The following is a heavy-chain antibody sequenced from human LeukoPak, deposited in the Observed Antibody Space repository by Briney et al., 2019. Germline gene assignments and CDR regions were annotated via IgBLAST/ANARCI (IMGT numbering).Heavy chain of an antibody. V-gene: IGHV3-7*03. J-gene: IGHJ4*02. Sequence: GGSLRLSCAASGFTFSSYWMSWVRQAPGKGLEWVANIKQDGSEKYYVDSVKGRFTISRDNAKNSLHLQMISLRAEDTAVYYCARGVPSSGPSYWGQGTLVTVSS. CDR1: GFTFSSYW. CDR2: IKQDGSEK. CDR3: ARGVPSSGPSY. D-gene: IGHD3-22*01.